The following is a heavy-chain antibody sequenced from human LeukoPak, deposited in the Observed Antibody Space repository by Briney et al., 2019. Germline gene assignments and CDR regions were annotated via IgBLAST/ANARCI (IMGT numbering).Heavy chain of an antibody. D-gene: IGHD3-10*01. CDR1: GFTFSSYA. V-gene: IGHV3-23*01. Sequence: GGSLRLSCAASGFTFSSYAMSWVRQAPGKGPEWVSAISGSGGSTYYADSVKGRFTISRDNSKNTLYLQMNSLRAEDTAVYYCAKVTSLWFGEFPFDYWGQGTLVTVSS. J-gene: IGHJ4*02. CDR3: AKVTSLWFGEFPFDY. CDR2: ISGSGGST.